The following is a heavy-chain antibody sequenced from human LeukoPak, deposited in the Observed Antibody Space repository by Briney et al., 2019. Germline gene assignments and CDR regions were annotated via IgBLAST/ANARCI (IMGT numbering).Heavy chain of an antibody. D-gene: IGHD2-15*01. V-gene: IGHV4-59*01. Sequence: SETLSLTCTVSGGSINSYYWSWIRQTPGKGLEWIGYIYYSGSTNYNPSLKSRVTILVDTSKNQFSLRLRSVTAADTAVYYCASSARRYHFDYWGQGTLVTVSS. CDR1: GGSINSYY. CDR3: ASSARRYHFDY. J-gene: IGHJ4*02. CDR2: IYYSGST.